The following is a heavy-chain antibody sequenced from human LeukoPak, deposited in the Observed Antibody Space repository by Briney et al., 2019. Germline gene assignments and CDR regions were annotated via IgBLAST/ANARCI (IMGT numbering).Heavy chain of an antibody. CDR3: AREYDRARIDY. D-gene: IGHD3-22*01. CDR1: GFTFSGSA. CDR2: ISSSSSYI. Sequence: GGSLRLSCAASGFTFSGSAMNWVRQAPGKGLEWVSSISSSSSYIYYADSVKGRFTISRDNAKNSLYLQMNSLRVEDTAVYYCAREYDRARIDYWGQGTLVTVSS. V-gene: IGHV3-21*01. J-gene: IGHJ4*02.